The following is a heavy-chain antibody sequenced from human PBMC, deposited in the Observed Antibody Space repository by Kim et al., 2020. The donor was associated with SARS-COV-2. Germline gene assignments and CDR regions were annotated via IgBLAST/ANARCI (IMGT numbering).Heavy chain of an antibody. D-gene: IGHD3-9*01. V-gene: IGHV4-39*01. CDR3: ARPQWRGSYDILTGYYPSDAFDI. J-gene: IGHJ3*02. CDR2: IYYSGST. Sequence: SETLSLTCTVSGGSISSSSYYWGWIRQPPGKGLEWIGSIYYSGSTYYNPSLKSRVTISVDTSKNQFSLKLSSVTAADTAVYYCARPQWRGSYDILTGYYPSDAFDIWGQGTMVTVSS. CDR1: GGSISSSSYY.